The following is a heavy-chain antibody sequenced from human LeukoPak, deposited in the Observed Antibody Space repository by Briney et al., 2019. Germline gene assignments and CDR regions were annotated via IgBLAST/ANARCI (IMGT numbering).Heavy chain of an antibody. V-gene: IGHV1-8*01. CDR1: GYTFTKYD. J-gene: IGHJ6*02. CDR2: MNPNSGNT. CDR3: ARYPGYGRDV. Sequence: ASVTVSYKASGYTFTKYDINWVRQATGQGLEWMGWMNPNSGNTGYAQKFQGRVTMTRNTSISTAYMEVSSLRSEDTAGYYCARYPGYGRDVWGQGTTVPVSS.